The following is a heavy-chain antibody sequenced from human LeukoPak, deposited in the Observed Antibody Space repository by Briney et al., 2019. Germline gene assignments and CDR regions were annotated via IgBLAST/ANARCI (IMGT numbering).Heavy chain of an antibody. CDR1: GFTFSSYS. V-gene: IGHV3-21*01. CDR3: AREGNSYGHETT. CDR2: ISTAGSYI. J-gene: IGHJ5*02. Sequence: NPGGSLRLSCAASGFTFSSYSMNWVRQAPGKGLEWVSFISTAGSYIYYADSVKGRFTISRDNAKNSLYLQMNSLRVEDTAVYYCAREGNSYGHETTWGQGTLVTVSS. D-gene: IGHD5-18*01.